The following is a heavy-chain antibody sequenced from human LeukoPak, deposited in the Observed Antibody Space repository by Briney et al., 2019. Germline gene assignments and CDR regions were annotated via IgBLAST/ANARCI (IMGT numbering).Heavy chain of an antibody. CDR3: ARLSPLTGAYYMDV. D-gene: IGHD7-27*01. Sequence: SETLSLTCTVSGGSISSYYWSWIRQPPGEGLEWIGYIYYSGSTNCNPSLKSRVTISVDTSKNQFSLKLSSVTAADTAVYYCARLSPLTGAYYMDVWGKGTTVTVSS. CDR2: IYYSGST. J-gene: IGHJ6*03. V-gene: IGHV4-59*01. CDR1: GGSISSYY.